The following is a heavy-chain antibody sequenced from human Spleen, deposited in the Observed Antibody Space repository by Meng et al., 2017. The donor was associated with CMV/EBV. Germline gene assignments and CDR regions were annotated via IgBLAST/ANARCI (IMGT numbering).Heavy chain of an antibody. CDR3: ARTALIPGIVGANTPFDY. V-gene: IGHV1-2*02. Sequence: ASVKVSCKASGYTFTGNYLNWVRQAPGQGLEWMGWINPNSGGTNYAQKFQGRVTMTRDTSISTAYMELSRLRSDDTAVYYCARTALIPGIVGANTPFDYWGQGTLVTVSS. J-gene: IGHJ4*02. CDR1: GYTFTGNY. D-gene: IGHD1-26*01. CDR2: INPNSGGT.